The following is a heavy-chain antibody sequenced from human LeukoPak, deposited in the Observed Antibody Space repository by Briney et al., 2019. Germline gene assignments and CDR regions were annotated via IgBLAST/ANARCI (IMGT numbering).Heavy chain of an antibody. D-gene: IGHD1-26*01. J-gene: IGHJ3*01. CDR1: GYSFTNYW. CDR3: ARASIVGTVRPFEY. V-gene: IGHV5-51*01. CDR2: IYPADSET. Sequence: GESLKISCKGSGYSFTNYWIGWVRQMPGKGLEWMGIIYPADSETRYSPSFHGQVTISADKSISTAYLQWSSLKASDTAMYYCARASIVGTVRPFEYWGQGTVVTVSS.